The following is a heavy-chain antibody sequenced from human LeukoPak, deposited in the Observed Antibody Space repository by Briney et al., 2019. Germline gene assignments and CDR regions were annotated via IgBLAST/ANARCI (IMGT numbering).Heavy chain of an antibody. CDR1: GYTFTSYG. V-gene: IGHV1-18*01. CDR2: ISTYNGDT. J-gene: IGHJ4*02. CDR3: ARDPGQYYDILTGYYTPYYFDN. D-gene: IGHD3-9*01. Sequence: GASVKVSCKASGYTFTSYGVSWVRQAPGHGLEWMGWISTYNGDTDYAQKLQSRLTMTTDTSTSTAYMELRSLRSDDTAVYYCARDPGQYYDILTGYYTPYYFDNWGQGTLVTVSS.